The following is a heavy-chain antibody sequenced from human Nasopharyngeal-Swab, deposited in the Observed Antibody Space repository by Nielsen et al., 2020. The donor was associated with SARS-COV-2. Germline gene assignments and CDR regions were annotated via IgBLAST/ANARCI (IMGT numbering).Heavy chain of an antibody. J-gene: IGHJ4*02. CDR3: ARSGYSYGRRYFDY. D-gene: IGHD5-18*01. CDR2: IFSNDEK. V-gene: IGHV2-26*01. Sequence: SGPTLVKPTEPLTLTCTVSGFSLSNARMGVSWIRQPPGKALEWLAHIFSNDEKSYSTSLKSRLTISKDTSKSQVVLTMTNMDPVDTATYYCARSGYSYGRRYFDYWGQGTLVTVSS. CDR1: GFSLSNARMG.